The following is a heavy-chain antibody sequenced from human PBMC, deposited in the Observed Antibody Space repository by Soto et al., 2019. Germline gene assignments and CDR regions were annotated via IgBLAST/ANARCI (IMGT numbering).Heavy chain of an antibody. Sequence: QVQLVQSGAEVKKPGASVKVSCKASGYTFTSYDINWVRQATGQGLEWLGWLNPNSGNTGYAQKFRGRVTMTRNTAISTAYMALSSLRSEETAVYYCARERTGTTSMDVWGQGTTVTVSS. CDR3: ARERTGTTSMDV. CDR2: LNPNSGNT. D-gene: IGHD1-1*01. V-gene: IGHV1-8*01. CDR1: GYTFTSYD. J-gene: IGHJ6*02.